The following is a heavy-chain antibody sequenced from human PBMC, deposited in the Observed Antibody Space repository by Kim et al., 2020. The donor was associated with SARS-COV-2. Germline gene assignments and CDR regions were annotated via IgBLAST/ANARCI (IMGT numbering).Heavy chain of an antibody. V-gene: IGHV3-66*01. CDR1: GFTVSRND. CDR2: IYSGGST. Sequence: GGSLRLSCAASGFTVSRNDMSWVRQAPGKGLEWVSVIYSGGSTYYADTVKGRFTISRDNSKNTLYLQMNSMRGEDTAVYYCARGLSAYGMDVWGQGTTVTVSS. CDR3: ARGLSAYGMDV. J-gene: IGHJ6*02.